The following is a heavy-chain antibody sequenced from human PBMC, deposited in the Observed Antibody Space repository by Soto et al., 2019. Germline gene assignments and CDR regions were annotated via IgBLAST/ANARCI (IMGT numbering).Heavy chain of an antibody. D-gene: IGHD2-15*01. V-gene: IGHV2-5*02. Sequence: QITLKESGPTLVKPTPTVTLTCTFSGFSLSTSGVGVGWIRQPPGKALEWLALIYWDDDKRYSPSLKSRLTITKNTSQNQVVLTMTNLDPVDTATYYCAHRPSYCSGGSCYSGFDYSGQGTLVTVSS. CDR3: AHRPSYCSGGSCYSGFDY. J-gene: IGHJ4*02. CDR2: IYWDDDK. CDR1: GFSLSTSGVG.